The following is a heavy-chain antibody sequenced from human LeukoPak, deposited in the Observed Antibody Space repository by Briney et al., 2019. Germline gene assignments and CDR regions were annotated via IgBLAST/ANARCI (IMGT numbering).Heavy chain of an antibody. CDR1: GGSISSYY. J-gene: IGHJ4*02. D-gene: IGHD6-19*01. CDR2: ISYSGST. CDR3: ARDPVAGLYYFDY. V-gene: IGHV4-59*01. Sequence: SETLSLTCTVSGGSISSYYWSWIRQPPGKGLEWIGYISYSGSTNYNPSLKSRVTISVDRSKNQFSLKLSSVTAADTAVYYCARDPVAGLYYFDYWGQGTLVTVSS.